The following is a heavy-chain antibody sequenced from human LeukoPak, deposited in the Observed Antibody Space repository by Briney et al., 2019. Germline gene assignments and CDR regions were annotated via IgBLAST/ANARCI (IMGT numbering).Heavy chain of an antibody. Sequence: GSSVKVSCKASGGTFSSYAISWVRQAPGQGLEWMGGIIPIFGTANYAQKFQGRVTITADESTSTAYMELSSLRSEDTAVYYCARAGYSYGYRDGYNSFDYWGQGTLVTVSS. CDR1: GGTFSSYA. CDR2: IIPIFGTA. V-gene: IGHV1-69*01. J-gene: IGHJ4*02. D-gene: IGHD5-18*01. CDR3: ARAGYSYGYRDGYNSFDY.